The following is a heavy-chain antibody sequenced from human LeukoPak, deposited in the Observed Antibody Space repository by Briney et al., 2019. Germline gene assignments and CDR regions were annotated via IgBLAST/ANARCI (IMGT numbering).Heavy chain of an antibody. J-gene: IGHJ4*02. CDR2: ISYSGTT. V-gene: IGHV4-59*01. D-gene: IGHD2-2*01. CDR3: ARDNIDSSTISYYFDY. CDR1: GGSISSYY. Sequence: EPQSLTCTGSGGSISSYYWSWIRQPPGEGLEWIGYISYSGTTNYNPSLKSRVTISLDTSKNQFSLKLSSVTAADTAVYYCARDNIDSSTISYYFDYWGQGTVLIVSS.